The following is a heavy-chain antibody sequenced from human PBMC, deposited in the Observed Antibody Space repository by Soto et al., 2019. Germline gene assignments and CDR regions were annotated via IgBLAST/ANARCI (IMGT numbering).Heavy chain of an antibody. CDR3: ARGEKSTYGSGSYYNPQVFYYYGMDV. CDR1: GGSFSGYY. D-gene: IGHD3-10*01. V-gene: IGHV4-34*01. Sequence: SETLSLTCAVYGGSFSGYYWSWIRQPPGKGLEWIGEINHSGSTNYNPSLKSRVTISVDTSKNQFSLKLSSVTAADTAVYYCARGEKSTYGSGSYYNPQVFYYYGMDVWGQGTTVTVSS. CDR2: INHSGST. J-gene: IGHJ6*02.